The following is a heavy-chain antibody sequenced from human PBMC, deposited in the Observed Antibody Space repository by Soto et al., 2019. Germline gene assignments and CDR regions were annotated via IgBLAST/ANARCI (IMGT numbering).Heavy chain of an antibody. Sequence: QVQLQESGPGLVKPSETLSLTCTVSGGSISSYSWSWIRQPPGKGLEWIGYIYYSGTTSYNPSLESRVTISVDTSKNQFSLRLSAVTAADTAVYYCASRTTVFGSGSYLDSWGQGTLVTVSS. V-gene: IGHV4-59*01. J-gene: IGHJ4*02. CDR3: ASRTTVFGSGSYLDS. CDR1: GGSISSYS. CDR2: IYYSGTT. D-gene: IGHD3-10*01.